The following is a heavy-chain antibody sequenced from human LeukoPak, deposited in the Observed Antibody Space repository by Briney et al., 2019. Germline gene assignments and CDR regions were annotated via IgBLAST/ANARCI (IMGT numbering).Heavy chain of an antibody. CDR3: VRDVGAVRGEVYFDY. CDR2: ITGSGPYM. J-gene: IGHJ4*02. Sequence: GGSLRLSCAASGFTFSTFAMHWVCLSPGKGLEWVSSITGSGPYMLYADSVKHRFTISRDNTKNLLYLEMNSLRAEDTAMYFCVRDVGAVRGEVYFDYWGQGTLVTVSS. V-gene: IGHV3-21*06. CDR1: GFTFSTFA. D-gene: IGHD3-10*01.